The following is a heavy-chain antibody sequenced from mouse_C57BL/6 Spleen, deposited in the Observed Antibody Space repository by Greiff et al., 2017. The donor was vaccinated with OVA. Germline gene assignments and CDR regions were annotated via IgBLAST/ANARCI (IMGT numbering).Heavy chain of an antibody. Sequence: EVQLQQSGPELVKPGASVTMSCKASGYTFTDYNMHWVKQRHGKSLEWIGYINPKKGGTSYNQKYKGKATLTVIKTARTAYMELRSLTSEDSAVYYCARSNDAAWFAYWGQGTLVTVSA. J-gene: IGHJ3*01. CDR3: ARSNDAAWFAY. V-gene: IGHV1-22*01. CDR1: GYTFTDYN. CDR2: INPKKGGT. D-gene: IGHD2-12*01.